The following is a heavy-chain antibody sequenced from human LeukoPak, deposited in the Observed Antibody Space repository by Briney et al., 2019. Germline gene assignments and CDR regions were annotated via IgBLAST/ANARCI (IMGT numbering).Heavy chain of an antibody. J-gene: IGHJ5*02. CDR3: AVDEGNWFDP. CDR1: GGSFSGYY. V-gene: IGHV4-34*01. CDR2: INHSGST. Sequence: SETLSLTCAVYGGSFSGYYWSWIRQPPGKGLEWIGEINHSGSTNYNPSLKSRVTISVDTSKNQFSLKLSSVTAADTAVYYCAVDEGNWFDPWGQGTLVTVSS.